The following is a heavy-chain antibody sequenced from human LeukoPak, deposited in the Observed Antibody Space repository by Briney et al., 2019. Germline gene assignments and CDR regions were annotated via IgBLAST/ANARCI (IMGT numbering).Heavy chain of an antibody. Sequence: HPGGSLRLSCAASGFTFDDYTMHWVRHAPGKGLEWVSLISWDGGSTHYADSVKGRFTLSRDNSKNSLYLQMNSLRTEDTALYYCAKGSSISGSFEPYYFDYWGQGTLVTVSS. CDR2: ISWDGGST. D-gene: IGHD1-26*01. CDR3: AKGSSISGSFEPYYFDY. J-gene: IGHJ4*02. V-gene: IGHV3-43*01. CDR1: GFTFDDYT.